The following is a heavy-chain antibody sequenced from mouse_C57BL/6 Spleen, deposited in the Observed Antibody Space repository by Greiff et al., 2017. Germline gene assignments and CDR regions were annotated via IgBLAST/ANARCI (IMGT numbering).Heavy chain of an antibody. CDR1: GYTFTSYW. V-gene: IGHV1-69*01. CDR3: ARSGWDHFDY. J-gene: IGHJ2*01. D-gene: IGHD3-1*01. Sequence: QVQLQQPGAELVMPGASVKLSCKASGYTFTSYWMHWVKQRPGQGLEWIGEIDPSDSYTNYNQKFKGKSTLTVDKSSSTAYMQLSRLTSDDSAVYYCARSGWDHFDYWGQGTTLTVSS. CDR2: IDPSDSYT.